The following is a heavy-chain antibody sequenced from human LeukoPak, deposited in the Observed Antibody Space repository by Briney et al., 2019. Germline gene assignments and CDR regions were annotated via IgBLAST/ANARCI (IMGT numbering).Heavy chain of an antibody. D-gene: IGHD3-10*01. CDR1: GYTFTSYG. CDR3: ASGRSGSYVY. V-gene: IGHV1-18*01. CDR2: ISAYNGNT. Sequence: ASVKVSCTDSGYTFTSYGISWVRQAPGQGLEWMGWISAYNGNTNYAQKLQGRVTMTTDTSTSTAYMELRSLRSDDTAVYYGASGRSGSYVYWGQGTLVTVSS. J-gene: IGHJ4*02.